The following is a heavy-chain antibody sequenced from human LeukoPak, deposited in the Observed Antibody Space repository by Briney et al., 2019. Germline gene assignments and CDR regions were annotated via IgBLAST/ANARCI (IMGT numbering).Heavy chain of an antibody. CDR3: AKAIAEAGTYAFDI. CDR1: GFTFSSYA. V-gene: IGHV3-23*01. Sequence: TGGSLRLSCAASGFTFSSYAMIWVRQAPGKGLEWVSAISGSGGSTYYADSVKGRFTISRDNSKNPLYLQMTSLRAEDMALYYLAKAIAEAGTYAFDIWGQGTMVTVSS. J-gene: IGHJ3*02. CDR2: ISGSGGST. D-gene: IGHD6-19*01.